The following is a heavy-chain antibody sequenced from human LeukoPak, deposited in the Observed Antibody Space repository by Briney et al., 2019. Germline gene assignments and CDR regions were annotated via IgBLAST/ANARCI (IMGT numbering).Heavy chain of an antibody. D-gene: IGHD3-3*01. J-gene: IGHJ6*03. CDR1: GFTFDDYA. CDR2: ISWDGGST. V-gene: IGHV3-43D*03. Sequence: GGSLRLSCAASGFTFDDYAMHWVRQAPGKGLEWVSRISWDGGSTYYADSVKGRFTISIDKSRHSLYLQMNSLRAEDTALYYCAKEAAGRYYDFWSGYYTANYYYYYYMDVWGKGTTVTVSS. CDR3: AKEAAGRYYDFWSGYYTANYYYYYYMDV.